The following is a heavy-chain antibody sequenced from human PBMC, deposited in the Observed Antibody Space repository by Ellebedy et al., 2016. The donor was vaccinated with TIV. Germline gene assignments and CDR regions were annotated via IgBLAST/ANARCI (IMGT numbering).Heavy chain of an antibody. Sequence: ASVKVSCKASGYIFTGYYMHWVRQAPGQGLEWMGIINPSGGNTSYAQKFQGRVTMTRDTSTSTVYMELSSLRSEDTAVYYCATGASPRRDYSSTWDSLGAFDIWGQGTMVTVSS. V-gene: IGHV1-46*01. D-gene: IGHD6-13*01. CDR2: INPSGGNT. CDR1: GYIFTGYY. CDR3: ATGASPRRDYSSTWDSLGAFDI. J-gene: IGHJ3*02.